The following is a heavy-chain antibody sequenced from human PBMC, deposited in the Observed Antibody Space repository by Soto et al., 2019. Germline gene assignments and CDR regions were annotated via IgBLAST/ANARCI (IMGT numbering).Heavy chain of an antibody. CDR2: IYYSGST. Sequence: QVQLQESGPGLVNPSQTLSLACTVSGGSISSGDYYWSWIRQPPGKGLEWIGYIYYSGSTNYNPSLKSRVTISVDTSKNQFSLKLSSVTAADTAVYYWASAGNYRYFDYLGQGTLVIVSS. V-gene: IGHV4-30-4*01. CDR1: GGSISSGDYY. D-gene: IGHD1-7*01. J-gene: IGHJ4*02. CDR3: ASAGNYRYFDY.